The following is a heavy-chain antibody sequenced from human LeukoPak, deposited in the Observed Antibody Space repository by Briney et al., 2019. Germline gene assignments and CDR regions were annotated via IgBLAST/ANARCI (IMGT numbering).Heavy chain of an antibody. D-gene: IGHD5-24*01. V-gene: IGHV3-30*04. J-gene: IGHJ4*02. Sequence: PGRSLRLSCSTAGFTFSNSVIHWVRQAPGKGLEWVAVTPYDGNSQYYADSVKGRCTISRDDSKNTVYLQMNSLRPDDTAVYYCARSPNYYYFDSWGQGTLVTVSS. CDR3: ARSPNYYYFDS. CDR2: TPYDGNSQ. CDR1: GFTFSNSV.